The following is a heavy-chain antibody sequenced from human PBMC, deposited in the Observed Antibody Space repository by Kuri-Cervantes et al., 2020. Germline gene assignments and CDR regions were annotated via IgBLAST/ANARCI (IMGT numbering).Heavy chain of an antibody. D-gene: IGHD2-15*01. CDR3: ARDLYCSGGSCLSA. CDR1: GFTFSSYG. J-gene: IGHJ4*02. CDR2: IYSGGST. V-gene: IGHV3-53*01. Sequence: GESLKISCAASGFTFSSYGMHWVRQAPGKGLEWVSVIYSGGSTYYADSVKGRFTISRDNSKNTLYLQMNSLRAEDTAVYYCARDLYCSGGSCLSAWGQGTLVTVSS.